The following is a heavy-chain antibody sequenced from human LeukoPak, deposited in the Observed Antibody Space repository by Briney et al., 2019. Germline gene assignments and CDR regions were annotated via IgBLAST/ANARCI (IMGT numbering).Heavy chain of an antibody. CDR3: ATDRNSGKYYDY. D-gene: IGHD1-26*01. J-gene: IGHJ4*02. Sequence: PGRSLRLSCAASGLTFRNYGMHWVRQAPGKGLEWVAVIWYDGSNQHYVGSVKGRFTVSRDNAKNTLYLQMNSLRAEDTAVYYCATDRNSGKYYDYWGQGTLVTVSS. CDR1: GLTFRNYG. CDR2: IWYDGSNQ. V-gene: IGHV3-33*01.